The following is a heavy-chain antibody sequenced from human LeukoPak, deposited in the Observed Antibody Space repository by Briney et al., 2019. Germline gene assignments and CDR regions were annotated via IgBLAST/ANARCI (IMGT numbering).Heavy chain of an antibody. CDR3: ARRGVVIRVILVGFHKEAYYFDS. D-gene: IGHD3-22*01. J-gene: IGHJ4*02. CDR2: ISGSGGRT. V-gene: IGHV3-23*01. CDR1: GITLSNYG. Sequence: GGSLRLSCAVSGITLSNYGMSWVRQAPGKGLEWVAGISGSGGRTSYADSVKGRFTISRDNPKNTLYLQMNSLGAEDTAVYLCARRGVVIRVILVGFHKEAYYFDSWGQGALVTVSS.